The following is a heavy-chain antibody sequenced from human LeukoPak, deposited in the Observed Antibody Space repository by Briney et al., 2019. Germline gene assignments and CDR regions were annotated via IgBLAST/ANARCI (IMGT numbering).Heavy chain of an antibody. CDR3: AKDTHPKYYYGMDV. V-gene: IGHV3-9*01. CDR1: GFTFDDYA. Sequence: GGSLRLSCAASGFTFDDYAMHWVRQAPGKGLEWVSGISWNSGSIGYADSVKGRFTISRDNAKNSLYLQMNSLRAEDTALYYRAKDTHPKYYYGMDVWGQGTTVTVSS. J-gene: IGHJ6*02. CDR2: ISWNSGSI.